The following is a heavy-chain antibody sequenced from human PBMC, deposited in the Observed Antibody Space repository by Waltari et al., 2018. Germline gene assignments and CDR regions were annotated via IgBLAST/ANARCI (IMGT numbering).Heavy chain of an antibody. CDR3: ARDLRVGRNAFDI. CDR1: GFTFSSYA. J-gene: IGHJ3*02. D-gene: IGHD1-26*01. CDR2: ISYEGSKK. Sequence: QVQLVESGGGVVQPGRSLSLSCAASGFTFSSYAMHWVRRAPGKGLEVVAVISYEGSKKYYADSVKGRFTISRDNSKNTLYLQMNSLRAEDTAVYYCARDLRVGRNAFDIWGQGTMVTVSS. V-gene: IGHV3-30-3*01.